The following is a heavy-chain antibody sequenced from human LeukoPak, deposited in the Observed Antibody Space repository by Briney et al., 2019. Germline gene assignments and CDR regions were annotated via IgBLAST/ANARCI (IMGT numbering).Heavy chain of an antibody. J-gene: IGHJ3*02. Sequence: GGSLRLSCAASGFTFSSYAMSWVRQAPGKGLEWVSAISVSDNAYYADSVKGRFTISRDNSKNTLYLQMNSLRAEDTAVYYCARPPGRTGAFDIWGQGTMVTVSS. CDR1: GFTFSSYA. V-gene: IGHV3-23*01. D-gene: IGHD3-10*01. CDR2: ISVSDNA. CDR3: ARPPGRTGAFDI.